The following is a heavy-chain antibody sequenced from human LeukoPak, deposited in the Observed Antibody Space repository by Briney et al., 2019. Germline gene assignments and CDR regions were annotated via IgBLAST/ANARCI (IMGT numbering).Heavy chain of an antibody. D-gene: IGHD3-10*01. V-gene: IGHV3-11*04. CDR1: GFIFSNYY. CDR2: ISNIGTTI. J-gene: IGHJ4*02. Sequence: GGSLRLSCAASGFIFSNYYMTWIRQAPGKGLEWVSYISNIGTTIDYADSVKGRFTISRDNAKNSLYLQMNSLRAEDTAVYYCARTTFYHDSGSPRPTYYFDYWGQGTLVTVSS. CDR3: ARTTFYHDSGSPRPTYYFDY.